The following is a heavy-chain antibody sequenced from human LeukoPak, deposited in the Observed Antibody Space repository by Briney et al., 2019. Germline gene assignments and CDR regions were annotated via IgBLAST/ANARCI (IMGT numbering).Heavy chain of an antibody. D-gene: IGHD3-10*01. V-gene: IGHV3-23*01. CDR3: AKYRGFGDSYDS. J-gene: IGHJ4*02. CDR2: IGGSST. Sequence: GGSLRLSCAASGFTFSRYWMSRVRQAPGKGLEWVSSIGGSSTYYADFVKGRFTISRDTSKNTMDLQMNSLRAEDTAIYYCAKYRGFGDSYDSWGQGTLVTVSS. CDR1: GFTFSRYW.